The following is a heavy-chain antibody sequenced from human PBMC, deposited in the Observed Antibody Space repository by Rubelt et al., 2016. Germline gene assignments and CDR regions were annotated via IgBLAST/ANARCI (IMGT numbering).Heavy chain of an antibody. V-gene: IGHV3-23*01. CDR3: AKASSSWDSYYYYYGMDV. D-gene: IGHD6-13*01. CDR1: GFTFSSYA. CDR2: ISGSGGST. J-gene: IGHJ6*02. Sequence: GGGVVQPGRSLRLSCAASGFTFSSYAMSWVRQAPGKGLEWVSAISGSGGSTYYADSVKGRFTISRDNSKNTLYLQMNSLRAEDTAVYYCAKASSSWDSYYYYYGMDVWGQGTTVTVSS.